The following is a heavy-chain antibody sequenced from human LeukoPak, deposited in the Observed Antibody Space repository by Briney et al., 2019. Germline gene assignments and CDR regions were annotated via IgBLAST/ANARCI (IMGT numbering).Heavy chain of an antibody. CDR2: ISYDGSNK. J-gene: IGHJ4*02. CDR3: ARDLFLAVAGPFGY. V-gene: IGHV3-30*04. D-gene: IGHD6-19*01. Sequence: GGSLRLSCAASGFTFSSYAMHWVRQAPGKGLEWVAVISYDGSNKYYADSVKGRFTISRDNSKNTLYLQMNSLRAEDTAVYYCARDLFLAVAGPFGYWGQGTLVTVSS. CDR1: GFTFSSYA.